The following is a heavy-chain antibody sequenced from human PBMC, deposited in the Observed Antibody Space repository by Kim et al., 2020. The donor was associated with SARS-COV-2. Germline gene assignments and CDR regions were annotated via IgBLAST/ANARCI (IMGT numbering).Heavy chain of an antibody. V-gene: IGHV5-51*01. J-gene: IGHJ4*02. CDR3: ARHKRRAAAGTYYFDY. D-gene: IGHD6-13*01. CDR1: GYSFTSYW. CDR2: IYPGDSDT. Sequence: GESLKISCKGSGYSFTSYWIGWVRQMPGKGLEWMGIIYPGDSDTRYSPSFQGQVTISADKSISTAYLQWSSLKASDTAMYYCARHKRRAAAGTYYFDYWGQGTLVTVSS.